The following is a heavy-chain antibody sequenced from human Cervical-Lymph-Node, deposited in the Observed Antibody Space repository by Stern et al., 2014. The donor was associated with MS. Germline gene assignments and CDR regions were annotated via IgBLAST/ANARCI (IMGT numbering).Heavy chain of an antibody. V-gene: IGHV3-53*01. J-gene: IGHJ4*02. CDR1: GVNVSSNY. D-gene: IGHD3-9*01. CDR3: ARDSTGSNYFDY. Sequence: EEQLVESGGGLIQPGGSLRLSCAASGVNVSSNYKSWVRQAPGKGLEWVSFIYSGGSPYFSDSVKGRFTISRDNSKNTLYLQMNSLRAEDTAVYYCARDSTGSNYFDYWGQGTLVTVSS. CDR2: IYSGGSP.